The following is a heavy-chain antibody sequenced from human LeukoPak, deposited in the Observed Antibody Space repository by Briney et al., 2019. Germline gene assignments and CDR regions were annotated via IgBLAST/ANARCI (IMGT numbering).Heavy chain of an antibody. D-gene: IGHD2-21*02. Sequence: ASVKVSCKASGYMFNDYYLHWVRQAPGQGLEWMGWINPNNGGIKYAQKFQGRVTMTRDTSITTAYMEPSRLTSDDTAVYFCATDCGGDCYSRYWGQGTLVTVSS. V-gene: IGHV1-2*02. CDR3: ATDCGGDCYSRY. CDR1: GYMFNDYY. CDR2: INPNNGGI. J-gene: IGHJ4*02.